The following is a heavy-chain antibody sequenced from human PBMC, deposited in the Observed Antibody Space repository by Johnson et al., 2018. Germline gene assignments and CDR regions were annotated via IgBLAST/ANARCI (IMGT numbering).Heavy chain of an antibody. J-gene: IGHJ3*02. D-gene: IGHD2-8*01. V-gene: IGHV1-69*12. Sequence: VQLVQSGAEVKKPGSSVKVSCKASGGTFSSYAISWVRQAPGQGLEWMGGIIPIFGTANYAQKFQGRVTITADESTSTAYMGLSSLRSEDTAVYYCAKGSAGYCTNGVCSPANAFDIWGQGTMVTVSS. CDR1: GGTFSSYA. CDR3: AKGSAGYCTNGVCSPANAFDI. CDR2: IIPIFGTA.